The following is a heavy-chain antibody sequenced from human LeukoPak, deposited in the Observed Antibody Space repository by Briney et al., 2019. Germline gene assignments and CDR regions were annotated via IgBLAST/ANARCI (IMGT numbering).Heavy chain of an antibody. CDR3: ASSKGTYSSGPQASDFDY. D-gene: IGHD6-19*01. CDR2: ISYDGSNK. Sequence: GGSLRLSCAASGFTFSSYAMHWVRQAPGKGLEWVAVISYDGSNKYYADSVKGRFTISRDNSKNTPYLQMNSLRAEDTAVYYCASSKGTYSSGPQASDFDYWGQGTLVTVSS. V-gene: IGHV3-30-3*01. J-gene: IGHJ4*02. CDR1: GFTFSSYA.